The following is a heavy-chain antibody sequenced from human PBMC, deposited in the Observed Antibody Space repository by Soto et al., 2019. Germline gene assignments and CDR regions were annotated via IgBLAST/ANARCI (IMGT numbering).Heavy chain of an antibody. J-gene: IGHJ4*02. CDR2: IIPIPGIA. Sequence: QVQLVQSGAEVKKPGSSVKVSCKASGGTFSSYTISWVRQAPGQGLEWMGRIIPIPGIANYAQKFQGRVTIPADKSTSTAYMELSSLRSEDTAVYYCARDLYGETGSYWGQGTRVTVSS. V-gene: IGHV1-69*08. D-gene: IGHD4-17*01. CDR3: ARDLYGETGSY. CDR1: GGTFSSYT.